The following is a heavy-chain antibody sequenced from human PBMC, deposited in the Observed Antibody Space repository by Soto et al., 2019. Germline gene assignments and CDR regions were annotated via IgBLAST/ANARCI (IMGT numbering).Heavy chain of an antibody. CDR1: GFTFTYAW. CDR2: IKGKTAGGTT. CDR3: ATDGGA. V-gene: IGHV3-15*07. D-gene: IGHD3-10*01. Sequence: EVQLVESGGGLVKPGGSLTLSCAASGFTFTYAWMNWVRQAPGTGLEWVGGIKGKTAGGTTDYTAPVKGRFTISRDDSKNTLFLQMNSLKAEDPAGYYCATDGGAWGQGTLVTVSS. J-gene: IGHJ5*02.